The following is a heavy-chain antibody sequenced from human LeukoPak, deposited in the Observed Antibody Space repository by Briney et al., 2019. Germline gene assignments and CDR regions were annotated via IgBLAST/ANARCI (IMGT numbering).Heavy chain of an antibody. CDR1: GFTFSSYG. J-gene: IGHJ2*01. Sequence: GGSLRLSCAASGFTFSSYGMHWVRQAPGKGLEWVAVIWYDGSNKYYADSVKGRFTISRDNSKNTLYLQVNSLRAEDTAVYYCAKDRTVGASYWYFDLWGRGTLVTVSS. D-gene: IGHD1-26*01. CDR3: AKDRTVGASYWYFDL. CDR2: IWYDGSNK. V-gene: IGHV3-33*06.